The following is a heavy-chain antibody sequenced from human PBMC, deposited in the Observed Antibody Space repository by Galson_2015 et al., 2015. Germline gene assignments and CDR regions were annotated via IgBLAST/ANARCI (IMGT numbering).Heavy chain of an antibody. CDR3: VRQDRRSSTWYEGWFDP. CDR1: GYTFGSYW. D-gene: IGHD6-13*01. Sequence: QSGAEVTKPGESLKISCKGSGYTFGSYWIGWVRQMPGKGLEWMGIIYPGDSDTRYSPSFQGQVTISADKSITTAYLQWSSLKASDTAIYYCVRQDRRSSTWYEGWFDPWGQGTLVTVSS. J-gene: IGHJ5*02. CDR2: IYPGDSDT. V-gene: IGHV5-51*01.